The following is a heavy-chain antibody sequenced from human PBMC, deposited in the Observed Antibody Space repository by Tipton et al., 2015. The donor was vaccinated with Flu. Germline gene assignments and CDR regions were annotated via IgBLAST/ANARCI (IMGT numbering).Heavy chain of an antibody. Sequence: RSLRFSCAASGFIFSTYGMHWVRQAPGKGLEWVAVIWYDGSNKYYADSVKGRFTISRDNARNSLYLQMNGLRAGDTAVYYCARGPLPDSNWYNGLDVWGQGTTVTVFS. CDR1: GFIFSTYG. J-gene: IGHJ6*02. CDR2: IWYDGSNK. CDR3: ARGPLPDSNWYNGLDV. D-gene: IGHD6-13*01. V-gene: IGHV3-33*01.